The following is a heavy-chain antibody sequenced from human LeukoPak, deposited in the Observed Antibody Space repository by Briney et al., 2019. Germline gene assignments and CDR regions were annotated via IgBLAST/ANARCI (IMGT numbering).Heavy chain of an antibody. CDR2: IYSGGST. V-gene: IGHV3-66*01. CDR1: GFTVSSNY. CDR3: ANSPWEWSGDAFDI. D-gene: IGHD3-3*01. Sequence: GGSLRLSCAASGFTVSSNYMSWVRQAPGKGLEWVSVIYSGGSTYYADSVKGRFTISRDNSKNTLYLQMNSLRAEDTAVYYCANSPWEWSGDAFDIWGQGTMVTVSS. J-gene: IGHJ3*02.